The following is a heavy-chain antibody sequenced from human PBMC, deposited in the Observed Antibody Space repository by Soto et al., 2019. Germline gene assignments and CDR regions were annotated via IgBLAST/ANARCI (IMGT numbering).Heavy chain of an antibody. D-gene: IGHD1-1*01. CDR1: GYAFTTYG. J-gene: IGHJ4*02. CDR2: ISAHNGNT. V-gene: IGHV1-18*01. CDR3: ARGRYGDY. Sequence: QVHLVQSGAEVKKPGASVKVSCKGSGYAFTTYGITWVRQAPGQGLEWMGWISAHNGNTNYAQKLQGKVTVTIETSTSTAYMELRSLRADDTAVYYGARGRYGDYWGQGALGTVSS.